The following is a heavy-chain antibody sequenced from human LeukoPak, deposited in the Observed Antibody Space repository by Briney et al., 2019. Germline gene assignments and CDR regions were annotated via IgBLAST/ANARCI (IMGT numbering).Heavy chain of an antibody. V-gene: IGHV1-18*01. CDR1: GYTFGSYG. J-gene: IGHJ5*02. CDR3: ARDSASVWPGSSGWSNWFDP. CDR2: ISPYNGNT. D-gene: IGHD6-19*01. Sequence: SVKVSCKASGYTFGSYGVSWVRQAPGQVLEWMAWISPYNGNTNYAQKFQGRVTMTTDTSTSTAYMELRSLRADDPAVYYCARDSASVWPGSSGWSNWFDPWGQGTLVTVSS.